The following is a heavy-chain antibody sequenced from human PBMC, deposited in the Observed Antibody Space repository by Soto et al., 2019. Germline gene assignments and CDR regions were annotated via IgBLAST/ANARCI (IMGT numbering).Heavy chain of an antibody. J-gene: IGHJ4*02. Sequence: SATLSLTCTVSGGSISSDTYHWTWIRQHPEKGLEWIGYIYYSGSTYYNPSLKSRVTISVDTSKNQFSLRLSSVTAADTAVYYCAREMNYYDTSGDSYFDYWGQGTLVTVSS. CDR3: AREMNYYDTSGDSYFDY. D-gene: IGHD3-22*01. CDR1: GGSISSDTYH. CDR2: IYYSGST. V-gene: IGHV4-31*03.